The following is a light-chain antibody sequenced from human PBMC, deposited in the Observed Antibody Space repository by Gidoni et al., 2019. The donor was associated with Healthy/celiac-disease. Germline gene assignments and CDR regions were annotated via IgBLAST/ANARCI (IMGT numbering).Light chain of an antibody. CDR2: GAS. Sequence: DIVLTQSPGTLSLSPGERATLSCRASQSVSSSYLAWYQQKPGQAPRLLIYGASSRATGIPDRFSGSGSGTDFTLTISRLEPEDFAVYYCQQDGSSRLTFGGGTKVEIK. CDR3: QQDGSSRLT. V-gene: IGKV3-20*01. J-gene: IGKJ4*01. CDR1: QSVSSSY.